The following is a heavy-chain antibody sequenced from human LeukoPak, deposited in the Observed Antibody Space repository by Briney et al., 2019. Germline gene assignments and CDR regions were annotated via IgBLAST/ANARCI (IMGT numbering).Heavy chain of an antibody. CDR1: GFTFRSYG. V-gene: IGHV3-23*01. D-gene: IGHD5-24*01. J-gene: IGHJ4*02. CDR2: ISGGGGGT. CDR3: AKAEGDGFNSNFDY. Sequence: PGGSLRLSCAASGFTFRSYGMSWVPQAPGKGLQWVSAISGGGGGTYYADSVKGRFTISRDNSRNTLYLQMNSLRPEDTAVYYCAKAEGDGFNSNFDYWGQGTLVTVSS.